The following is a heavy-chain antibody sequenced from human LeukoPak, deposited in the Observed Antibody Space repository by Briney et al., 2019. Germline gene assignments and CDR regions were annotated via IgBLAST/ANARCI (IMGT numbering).Heavy chain of an antibody. CDR3: TTFTYDISDFNC. D-gene: IGHD3-22*01. CDR1: VFTFTYHF. V-gene: IGHV1-69-2*01. J-gene: IGHJ4*02. Sequence: GASVTVSFTSSVFTFTYHFMHWVRQAPGKGLQWVGRVDPEDGQTLYAEKFHTRVTINANTSTDTTYLELSNLSSEDTALSYCTTFTYDISDFNCWGQGTLVT. CDR2: VDPEDGQT.